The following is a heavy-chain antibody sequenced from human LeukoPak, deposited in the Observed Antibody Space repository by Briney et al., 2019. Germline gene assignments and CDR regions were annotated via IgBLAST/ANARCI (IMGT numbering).Heavy chain of an antibody. CDR3: ARGGEMGIPQYPDY. D-gene: IGHD5-24*01. J-gene: IGHJ4*02. V-gene: IGHV3-21*01. Sequence: GGSLRLSCAASGFTFSSYSMNWVRQAPGKGLEWVSSISSSSYIYYADSVKGRFTISRDNAKNSLYLQMNSLRAEDTAVYYCARGGEMGIPQYPDYWGQGTLVTVSS. CDR2: ISSSSYI. CDR1: GFTFSSYS.